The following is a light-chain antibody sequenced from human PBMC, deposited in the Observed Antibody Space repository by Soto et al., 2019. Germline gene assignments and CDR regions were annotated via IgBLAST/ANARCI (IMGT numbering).Light chain of an antibody. Sequence: EIVMTQSPATLSVSPGERATLSCRASQSVSDCLAWYQQKPGQAPRLLIYSASTRATGIPARFSGSGSGTEVTLTISSLQSEDFAVYYCQQYNNWPKMFGQGTKVEIK. V-gene: IGKV3-15*01. CDR3: QQYNNWPKM. J-gene: IGKJ1*01. CDR1: QSVSDC. CDR2: SAS.